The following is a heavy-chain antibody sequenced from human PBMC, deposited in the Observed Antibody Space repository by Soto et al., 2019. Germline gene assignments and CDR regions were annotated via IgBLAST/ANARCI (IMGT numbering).Heavy chain of an antibody. J-gene: IGHJ4*02. CDR3: AKESTFGGVIVIRSNFDD. V-gene: IGHV3-23*01. CDR1: GFTFSSYA. CDR2: ISGSGGST. D-gene: IGHD3-16*02. Sequence: GGSLRLSCAASGFTFSSYAMSWVRQAPGKGLEWVSAISGSGGSTYYADSVKGRFTISRDNSKNTLYLQMNSLRAEDTAVYYCAKESTFGGVIVIRSNFDDWGQGTLVTVSS.